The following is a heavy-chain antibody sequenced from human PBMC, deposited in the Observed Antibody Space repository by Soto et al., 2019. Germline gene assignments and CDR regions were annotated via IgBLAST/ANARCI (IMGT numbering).Heavy chain of an antibody. V-gene: IGHV3-48*02. CDR3: AIEGRGINWFDT. J-gene: IGHJ5*02. D-gene: IGHD6-13*01. Sequence: PGGSLRLSCAASGFTFSSYSMNWVRHAPGKGLELVSYISSSSSTIYYADSVKGRFTISRDNAKNSLYLQMNTLRDEDPAVYYCAIEGRGINWFDTWGQETLLTVSS. CDR2: ISSSSSTI. CDR1: GFTFSSYS.